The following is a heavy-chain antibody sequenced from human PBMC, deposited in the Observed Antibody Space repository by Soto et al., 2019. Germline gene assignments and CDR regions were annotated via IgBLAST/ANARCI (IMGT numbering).Heavy chain of an antibody. D-gene: IGHD3-10*01. CDR2: IIPIFGTA. J-gene: IGHJ6*02. CDR1: GGTFSSYA. Sequence: SVKVSCKASGGTFSSYAISWVRQAPGQGLEWMGGIIPIFGTANYAQKFQGRVTITADKSTSTAYMELSSLRSEDTAVYYCARGYYYGSGSYYTRYSYYYYYGVDVWGQGTTVTVSS. CDR3: ARGYYYGSGSYYTRYSYYYYYGVDV. V-gene: IGHV1-69*06.